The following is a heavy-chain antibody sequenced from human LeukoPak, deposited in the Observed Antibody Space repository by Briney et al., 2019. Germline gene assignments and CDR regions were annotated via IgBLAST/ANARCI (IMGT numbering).Heavy chain of an antibody. CDR3: AREGNYGGNSGQDAFDI. D-gene: IGHD4-23*01. Sequence: GGSLRLSCAASGFTFSSYWMSWVRQAPGKGLEWVANIKQDGSEKYYVDSVKGRFTISRDNAKNSPYLQMNSLRAEDTAVYYCAREGNYGGNSGQDAFDIWGQGTMVTVSS. J-gene: IGHJ3*02. CDR1: GFTFSSYW. CDR2: IKQDGSEK. V-gene: IGHV3-7*01.